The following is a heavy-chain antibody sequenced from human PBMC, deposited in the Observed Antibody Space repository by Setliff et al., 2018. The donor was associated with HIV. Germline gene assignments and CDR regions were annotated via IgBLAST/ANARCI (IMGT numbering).Heavy chain of an antibody. J-gene: IGHJ5*01. Sequence: ASVKASCKASGYRFTSYHISWVRQAPGQGLEWLGRISASNGQTDYGHNYQGRLSMTTDSSTTTAYMELASLRIDDTAVYYCARDVAYTGYNSDSWGQGTLVTVTS. D-gene: IGHD5-18*01. CDR3: ARDVAYTGYNSDS. V-gene: IGHV1-18*01. CDR1: GYRFTSYH. CDR2: ISASNGQT.